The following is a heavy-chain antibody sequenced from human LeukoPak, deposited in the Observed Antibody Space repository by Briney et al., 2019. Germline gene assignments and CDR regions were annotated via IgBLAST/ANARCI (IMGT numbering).Heavy chain of an antibody. CDR3: AKDPNGDYIGAFDG. CDR2: ISATSVDI. CDR1: EFTFRNFA. J-gene: IGHJ3*01. Sequence: PGGSLRLSCAASEFTFRNFALTWVRQAPGKGLEWVSSISATSVDIFYADSVQGRFTISRDNSKNTLYLQMSSLRAEDTAIYYCAKDPNGDYIGAFDGWGQGAMVTVSS. V-gene: IGHV3-23*01. D-gene: IGHD4-17*01.